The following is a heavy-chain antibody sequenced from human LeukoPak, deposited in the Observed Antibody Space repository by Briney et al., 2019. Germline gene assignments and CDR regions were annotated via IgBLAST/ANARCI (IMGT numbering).Heavy chain of an antibody. Sequence: ASVTVSCKASGYTFTSYGISWVRQAPGQGLEWMGWISAYNGNTNYAQKLQGRVTMTTDTSTSTAYMELRSLRSDDTAVYYCARDENFWSGYYTKPFDYWGQGTLVTVSS. CDR2: ISAYNGNT. CDR3: ARDENFWSGYYTKPFDY. V-gene: IGHV1-18*01. CDR1: GYTFTSYG. J-gene: IGHJ4*02. D-gene: IGHD3-3*01.